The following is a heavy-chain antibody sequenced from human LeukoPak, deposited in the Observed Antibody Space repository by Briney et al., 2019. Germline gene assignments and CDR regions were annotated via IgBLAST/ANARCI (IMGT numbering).Heavy chain of an antibody. CDR3: ARSLTRSQFDP. J-gene: IGHJ5*02. CDR2: MNPNSGNT. Sequence: ASVKVSCKASGYTFTSYDINWVRQATGQGLEWMGWMNPNSGNTGYAQNFQGRVTMTRSTSISTAYMELSSLRSEDTAVYYCARSLTRSQFDPWGQGTLVTVSS. CDR1: GYTFTSYD. V-gene: IGHV1-8*01.